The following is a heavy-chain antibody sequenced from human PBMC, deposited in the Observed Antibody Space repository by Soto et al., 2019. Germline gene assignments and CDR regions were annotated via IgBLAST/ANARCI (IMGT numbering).Heavy chain of an antibody. D-gene: IGHD3-3*01. CDR1: GYTFTSYY. CDR3: ARAHPYDFWSGYYSWAEGNWFDP. V-gene: IGHV1-46*01. Sequence: GASVKVSCKASGYTFTSYYMHWVRQAPGQGLEWMGIINPSGGSTSYAQKFQGRVTMTRDTSTSTVYMELSSLRSEDTAVYYCARAHPYDFWSGYYSWAEGNWFDPWGQGTLVTVSS. CDR2: INPSGGST. J-gene: IGHJ5*02.